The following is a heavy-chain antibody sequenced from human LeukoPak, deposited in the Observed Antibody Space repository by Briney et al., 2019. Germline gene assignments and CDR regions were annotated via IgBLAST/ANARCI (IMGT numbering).Heavy chain of an antibody. Sequence: ASVTVSCKASGYIFTNYDINWVRQAPGQGLEWMGWMNPNSGNTGYAQKFQGRVTMTRNTSISTAYMELSSLRSEDAAVYYCARGAVDVSCSGGSCYHLDYWGQGTLVTVSS. CDR1: GYIFTNYD. D-gene: IGHD2-15*01. CDR2: MNPNSGNT. V-gene: IGHV1-8*01. CDR3: ARGAVDVSCSGGSCYHLDY. J-gene: IGHJ4*02.